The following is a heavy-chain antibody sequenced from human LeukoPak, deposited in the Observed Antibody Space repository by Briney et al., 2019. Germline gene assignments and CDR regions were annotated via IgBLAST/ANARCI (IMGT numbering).Heavy chain of an antibody. D-gene: IGHD3-22*01. CDR3: AKEPSFSRGYYDSSGYYGGYFDY. V-gene: IGHV3-23*01. CDR2: ISGSGGST. J-gene: IGHJ4*02. CDR1: GFTFSSHG. Sequence: PGGTLRLSCAASGFTFSSHGMSWVRQAPGKGLEWVSAISGSGGSTYYADSVKGRFTISRDNSKNTLYLQMNSLRAEDTAVYYCAKEPSFSRGYYDSSGYYGGYFDYWGQGTLVTVSS.